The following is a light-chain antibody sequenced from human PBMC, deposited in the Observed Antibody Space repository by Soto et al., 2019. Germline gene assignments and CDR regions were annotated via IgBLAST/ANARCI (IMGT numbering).Light chain of an antibody. Sequence: DIQMTQSPSTLSASVGDRVTITCRASQSISSWLAWYQQKPGKAPKLLIYDASSLESGVPSRFSGSGSGTEFTLTISNLQPDDFATYYCQQYNSYSPLTFGGGTKGDIK. CDR3: QQYNSYSPLT. CDR1: QSISSW. CDR2: DAS. V-gene: IGKV1-5*01. J-gene: IGKJ4*01.